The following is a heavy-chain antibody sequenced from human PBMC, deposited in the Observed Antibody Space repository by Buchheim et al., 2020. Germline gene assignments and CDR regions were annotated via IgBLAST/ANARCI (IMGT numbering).Heavy chain of an antibody. CDR3: ARAAVAEGIDY. Sequence: QVQLQQWGAGLLKPSETLSLTCAVYGGSFSGYYWSWIRQPPGKGLEWSGEINHSGRTNYNPSLTSRVTISLYTSKNQFSLKLSSVTAADTAVYYCARAAVAEGIDYWGQGTL. D-gene: IGHD6-19*01. J-gene: IGHJ4*02. V-gene: IGHV4-34*01. CDR2: INHSGRT. CDR1: GGSFSGYY.